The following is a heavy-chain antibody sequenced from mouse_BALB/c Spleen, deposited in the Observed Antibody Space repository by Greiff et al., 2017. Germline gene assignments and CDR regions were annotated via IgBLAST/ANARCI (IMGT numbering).Heavy chain of an antibody. D-gene: IGHD2-1*01. J-gene: IGHJ4*01. Sequence: VQLQQTGPELVKPGASVKISCKASGYSFTDYIMLWVKQSHGKSLEWIGNINPYYGSTSYNLKFKGKATLTVDKSSSTAYMQLNSLTSEDSAVYYCASLYGNYGAMDYWGQGTSVTVSS. CDR2: INPYYGST. CDR1: GYSFTDYI. CDR3: ASLYGNYGAMDY. V-gene: IGHV1-39*01.